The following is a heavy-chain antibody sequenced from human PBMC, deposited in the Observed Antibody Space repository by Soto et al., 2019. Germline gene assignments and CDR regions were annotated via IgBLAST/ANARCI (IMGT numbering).Heavy chain of an antibody. CDR3: ARDGVGATPDS. CDR2: IWYDGSNK. CDR1: GFTFSSYG. V-gene: IGHV3-33*01. D-gene: IGHD1-26*01. Sequence: QVQLVESGGGVVQPGRSLRLSCAASGFTFSSYGMHWVRQAPGKGLEWVAVIWYDGSNKYYADSVKGRFTISRDNSKNTLYLQMNSLRAEDTAVYYCARDGVGATPDSWGQGTLVTVSS. J-gene: IGHJ4*02.